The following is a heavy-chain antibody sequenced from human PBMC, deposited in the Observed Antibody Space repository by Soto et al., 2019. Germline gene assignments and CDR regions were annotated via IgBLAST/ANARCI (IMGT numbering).Heavy chain of an antibody. Sequence: PRESLKISCKASGYSFTTYWIAWVRQMPGKGLEWMGIINPGDSDIRYSPSFQGQVIISADNSISTAYLQWSSLKASDTAMYYCARHEQFYYYYYGMDVWGQGTAVTVSS. CDR2: INPGDSDI. J-gene: IGHJ6*02. V-gene: IGHV5-51*01. CDR3: ARHEQFYYYYYGMDV. D-gene: IGHD4-4*01. CDR1: GYSFTTYW.